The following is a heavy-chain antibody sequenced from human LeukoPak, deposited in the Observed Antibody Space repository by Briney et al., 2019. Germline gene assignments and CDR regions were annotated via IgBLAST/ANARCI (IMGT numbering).Heavy chain of an antibody. V-gene: IGHV3-30*18. CDR2: ISYDGSNK. J-gene: IGHJ4*02. D-gene: IGHD5-12*01. Sequence: GGSLRLSYAASGFTFSSYGMHWVRQAPGKGLEWVAVISYDGSNKYYADSVKGRFTISRDNSKNTLYLQMNSLRAEDTAVYYCAKEQWLPLDYWGQGTLVTVSS. CDR3: AKEQWLPLDY. CDR1: GFTFSSYG.